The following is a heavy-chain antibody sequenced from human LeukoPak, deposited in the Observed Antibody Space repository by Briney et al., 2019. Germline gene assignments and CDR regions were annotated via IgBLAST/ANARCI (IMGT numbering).Heavy chain of an antibody. Sequence: GGSLRLSCAASGFTFDDYAMHWVRQAPGKGLEWDSGISWNSGSIGYADSVKGRFTISRDNAKNSLYLQMNSLRAEDTALYYCAKDMRYYDSSGWYYFDYWGQGTLVTVSS. CDR3: AKDMRYYDSSGWYYFDY. V-gene: IGHV3-9*01. CDR2: ISWNSGSI. CDR1: GFTFDDYA. J-gene: IGHJ4*02. D-gene: IGHD3-22*01.